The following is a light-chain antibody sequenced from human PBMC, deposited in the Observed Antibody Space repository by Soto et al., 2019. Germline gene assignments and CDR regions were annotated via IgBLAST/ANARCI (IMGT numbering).Light chain of an antibody. J-gene: IGKJ5*01. CDR2: TAS. CDR3: QQLNSDPQIT. Sequence: IKLSPAPCRVGAEGGSSWAATHQTSQGISTYLAWYQQKPGRAPKLLIYTASTLQSGVPSRFSGRGSGTDFTLTISRLQPEDFATYYCQQLNSDPQITFGQGTRLEIK. V-gene: IGKV1-9*01. CDR1: QGISTY.